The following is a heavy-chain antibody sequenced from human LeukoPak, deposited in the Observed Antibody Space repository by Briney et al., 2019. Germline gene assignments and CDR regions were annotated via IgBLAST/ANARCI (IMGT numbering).Heavy chain of an antibody. Sequence: GRSLRLSCAASGFTFSSYVMHWVRRAPGRGLEWVAIISYDGSNKYYADSVKGRFTISRDNSKNTLFLQMNSLRAEDTAVYYCAKDRTSVHLWLSDLDYWGQGTLVTVSS. V-gene: IGHV3-30*18. CDR1: GFTFSSYV. D-gene: IGHD5-18*01. CDR2: ISYDGSNK. CDR3: AKDRTSVHLWLSDLDY. J-gene: IGHJ4*02.